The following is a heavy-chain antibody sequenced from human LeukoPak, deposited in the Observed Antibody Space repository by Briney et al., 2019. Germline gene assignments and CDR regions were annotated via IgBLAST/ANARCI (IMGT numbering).Heavy chain of an antibody. CDR1: GFTFDDYA. V-gene: IGHV3-43D*03. CDR3: AKAAQAATVLMTPYFDY. D-gene: IGHD4-17*01. J-gene: IGHJ4*02. Sequence: PGGSLRLSCAASGFTFDDYAMHWVRQAPGKGLEWVSLISWDGGSTYYADSVKGRFTISRDNSKNSLYLQMNSLRTEDTALYYCAKAAQAATVLMTPYFDYRGQGTLVTVSS. CDR2: ISWDGGST.